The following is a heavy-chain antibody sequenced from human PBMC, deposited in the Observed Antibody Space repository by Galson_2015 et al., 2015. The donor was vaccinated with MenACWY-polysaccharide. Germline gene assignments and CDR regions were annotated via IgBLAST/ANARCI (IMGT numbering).Heavy chain of an antibody. CDR2: ISSSGSTI. CDR3: ARDSSEWFGELYSDY. J-gene: IGHJ4*02. D-gene: IGHD3-10*01. Sequence: SLRLSCAASGFTFSSYDMNWVRQAPGKGLEWVSYISSSGSTIYYADSVKGRFTISRDNAKNSLYLQMNSLRAEDTAVYYCARDSSEWFGELYSDYWGQGTLVTVSS. CDR1: GFTFSSYD. V-gene: IGHV3-48*03.